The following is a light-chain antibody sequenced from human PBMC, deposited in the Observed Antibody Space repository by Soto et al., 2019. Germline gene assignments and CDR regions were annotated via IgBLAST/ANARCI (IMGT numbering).Light chain of an antibody. CDR2: GAS. CDR3: QQRDIWPWT. V-gene: IGKV3D-20*02. Sequence: DIVLTQSPGTLSLSPGERATLSCRASQSVGSIYLAWYQQKPGQAPRLLIHGASNRASGIPARFSGSGSGTDFTLTISSLEPEDFAVYYCQQRDIWPWTFGQGTKVDIK. J-gene: IGKJ1*01. CDR1: QSVGSIY.